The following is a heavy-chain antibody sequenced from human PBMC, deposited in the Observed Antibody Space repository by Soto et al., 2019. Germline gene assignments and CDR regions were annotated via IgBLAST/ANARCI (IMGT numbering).Heavy chain of an antibody. CDR3: VRAQVGSPPGCMDV. J-gene: IGHJ6*04. Sequence: GGSLRLSCAGSGLVLSNDAMHLVRQAPGKGLEWVALISYDESVKHYADSVKGRFTISRDNSKNTLFLQMNSLSTEDTGVYLCVRAQVGSPPGCMDVWC. D-gene: IGHD1-26*01. V-gene: IGHV3-30*14. CDR1: GLVLSNDA. CDR2: ISYDESVK.